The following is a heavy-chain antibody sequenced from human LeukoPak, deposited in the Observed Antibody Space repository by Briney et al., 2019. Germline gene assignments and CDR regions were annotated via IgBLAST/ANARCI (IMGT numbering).Heavy chain of an antibody. CDR1: GFTFSSYG. J-gene: IGHJ4*02. CDR2: ISHDGSNK. D-gene: IGHD4-23*01. V-gene: IGHV3-30*18. Sequence: QPGGSLRLSCAASGFTFSSYGMHWVRQAPGKGLEWVAVISHDGSNKYYADSVKGRFTISRDNSKNTLYLQMNSLRAEDTAVYYCAKDSDYGGNSALLGYWGQGTLVTVSS. CDR3: AKDSDYGGNSALLGY.